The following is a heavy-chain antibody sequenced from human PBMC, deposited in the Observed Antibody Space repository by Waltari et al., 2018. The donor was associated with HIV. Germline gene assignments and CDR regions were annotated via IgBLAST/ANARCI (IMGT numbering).Heavy chain of an antibody. CDR1: GFTFIRYV. V-gene: IGHV3-23*01. Sequence: EAQLLESGGGLVPLGGCLRLSCAPSGFTFIRYVMGCVRQALGKGLEGVSGISGGSGSTDYADSVKGRFTISRDNSKNTLYLQMNSLRAEDTAVYYCAKSGGWYYYERSGYAGIWGQGTMVTVSS. CDR3: AKSGGWYYYERSGYAGI. J-gene: IGHJ3*02. CDR2: ISGGSGST. D-gene: IGHD3-22*01.